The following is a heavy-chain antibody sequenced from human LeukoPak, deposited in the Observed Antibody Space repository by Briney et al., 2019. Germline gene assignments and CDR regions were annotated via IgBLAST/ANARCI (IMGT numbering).Heavy chain of an antibody. CDR1: GFTFSSYA. CDR2: ISYDGTDK. J-gene: IGHJ4*02. CDR3: ARDQGYYDSSGYFDY. D-gene: IGHD3-22*01. Sequence: GGSLRLSCAASGFTFSSYAMHWVRQAPGKGLEWVAVISYDGTDKYYADSVKGRLTISRDKSKNKLYLQMNSLKPEDTAVYYCARDQGYYDSSGYFDYWGQGTLVTVSS. V-gene: IGHV3-30-3*01.